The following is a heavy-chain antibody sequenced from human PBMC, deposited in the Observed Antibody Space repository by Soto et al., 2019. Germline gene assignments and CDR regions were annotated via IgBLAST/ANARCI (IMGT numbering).Heavy chain of an antibody. V-gene: IGHV3-48*01. J-gene: IGHJ4*02. D-gene: IGHD3-22*01. CDR2: ISSSSSTI. CDR1: GFTFRTYS. CDR3: ARAPFNYDSSGYHCDY. Sequence: GGSLRLSCAASGFTFRTYSMNWVRQAPGKGLEWVSYISSSSSTIHYADSVKGRFTISRDNAKNSLYLQMNSLRAEDTAVYYCARAPFNYDSSGYHCDYWAQGTLVTV.